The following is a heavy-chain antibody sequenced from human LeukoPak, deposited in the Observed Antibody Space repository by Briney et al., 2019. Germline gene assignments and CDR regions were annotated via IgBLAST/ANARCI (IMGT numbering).Heavy chain of an antibody. J-gene: IGHJ4*02. D-gene: IGHD3-22*01. Sequence: GRSLRLSCAASGFTFSSYGMHWVRQAPGKGLEWVAVIWYDGSNKYYADSVKGRFTISRDNSKNTLYLRVNSLRAEDTAVYYCARVSSSGYYYFVQYYFDYWGQGTLVTVSS. V-gene: IGHV3-33*01. CDR1: GFTFSSYG. CDR2: IWYDGSNK. CDR3: ARVSSSGYYYFVQYYFDY.